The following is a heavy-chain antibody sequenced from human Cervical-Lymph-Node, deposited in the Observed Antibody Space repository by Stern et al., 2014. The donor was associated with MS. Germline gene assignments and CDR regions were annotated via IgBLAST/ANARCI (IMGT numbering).Heavy chain of an antibody. Sequence: QLVQSGAEVKKLGASVKVSCKASGYTFTSYGISWVRQAPGQGVEWMGWMSDYNGNTNNAQNLQGRVAMTTDTSASTAYMELRSLRSDDTAVYYCARGLRGSENAFDIWGQGTMVTVSS. J-gene: IGHJ3*02. V-gene: IGHV1-18*01. CDR3: ARGLRGSENAFDI. D-gene: IGHD2-15*01. CDR1: GYTFTSYG. CDR2: MSDYNGNT.